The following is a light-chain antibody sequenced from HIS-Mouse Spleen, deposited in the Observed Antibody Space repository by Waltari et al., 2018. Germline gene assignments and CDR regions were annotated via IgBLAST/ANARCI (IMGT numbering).Light chain of an antibody. CDR1: PSVLYSSNNKNY. CDR3: QQYYSTPHT. CDR2: WAS. J-gene: IGKJ2*01. Sequence: DIVMTQSPDSLALSLGERATINCKSSPSVLYSSNNKNYLAWYQQKPGQPPKLLIYWASTRESGVPDRFSGSGSGTDFTLTISSLQAEDVAVYYCQQYYSTPHTFGQGTKLEIK. V-gene: IGKV4-1*01.